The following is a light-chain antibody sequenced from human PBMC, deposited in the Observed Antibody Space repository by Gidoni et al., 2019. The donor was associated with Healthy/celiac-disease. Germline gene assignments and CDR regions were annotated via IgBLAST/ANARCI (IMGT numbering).Light chain of an antibody. CDR2: GT. V-gene: IGLV1-36*01. J-gene: IGLJ2*01. CDR1: SNNIGSYA. Sequence: QSALTQEASVSGTVGQTVTLSCTGNSNNIGSYAVGWYQQISHGAPKTGMFGTSPPSGIPDRFSGSKSGTTASLTISGLQPEDEADYYCSTWDYSLSTQVFGGGTKLTVL. CDR3: STWDYSLSTQV.